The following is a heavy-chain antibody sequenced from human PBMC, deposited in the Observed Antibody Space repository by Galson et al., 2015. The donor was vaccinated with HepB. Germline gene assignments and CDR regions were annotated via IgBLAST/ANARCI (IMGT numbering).Heavy chain of an antibody. CDR1: GFTFSSYS. CDR3: ARDSRKRYYYDSSGYPDAFDI. Sequence: SLRLSCAASGFTFSSYSMNWVRQAPGKGLEWVSYISSSSSTIYYADSVKGRFTISRDNAKNSLYLQMNSLRDEDTAVYYCARDSRKRYYYDSSGYPDAFDIWGQGTMVTVSS. D-gene: IGHD3-22*01. CDR2: ISSSSSTI. J-gene: IGHJ3*02. V-gene: IGHV3-48*02.